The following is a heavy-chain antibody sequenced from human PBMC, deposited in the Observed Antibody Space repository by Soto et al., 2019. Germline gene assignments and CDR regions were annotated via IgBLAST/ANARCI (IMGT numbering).Heavy chain of an antibody. CDR3: ARDAYYYDRSGYYDY. CDR1: GYTFTSYG. D-gene: IGHD3-22*01. V-gene: IGHV1-18*01. J-gene: IGHJ4*02. Sequence: QVQLVQSGAEVKKSGASVKVSCKASGYTFTSYGISWVRQAPGQGLEWMGWISADNGNTYYVQKLQGRVTMTTDTSTSTAYMELRSLRSDDTAVYYCARDAYYYDRSGYYDYWGQGTLVTVSS. CDR2: ISADNGNT.